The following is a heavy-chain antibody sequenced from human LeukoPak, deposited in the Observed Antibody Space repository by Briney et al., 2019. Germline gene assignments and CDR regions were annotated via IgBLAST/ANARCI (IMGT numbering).Heavy chain of an antibody. J-gene: IGHJ4*02. CDR3: ARDGTTVTTLYY. CDR2: INPNSGGT. D-gene: IGHD4-17*01. CDR1: GYTFTGYY. Sequence: ASVKVSCNASGYTFTGYYMHWVRQAPGQGLEWMGWINPNSGGTNYAQKFQGRVTMTRDTSISTAYMELSRLRSDDTAVYYCARDGTTVTTLYYWGQGTLVTVSS. V-gene: IGHV1-2*02.